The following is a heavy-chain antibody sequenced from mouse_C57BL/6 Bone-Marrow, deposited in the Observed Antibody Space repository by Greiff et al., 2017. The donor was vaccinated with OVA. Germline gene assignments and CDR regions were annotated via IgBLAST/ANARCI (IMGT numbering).Heavy chain of an antibody. CDR2: ISYDGSN. CDR1: GYSITSGYY. CDR3: ARGTYYSIFAY. J-gene: IGHJ3*01. Sequence: EVKLVESGPGLVKPSQSLSLTCSVTGYSITSGYYWNWIRQFPGNKLEWMGYISYDGSNNYNPSLKNRISITRDTSKNQFFLKLNSVTTEDTATYYCARGTYYSIFAYWGQGTLVTVSA. D-gene: IGHD2-5*01. V-gene: IGHV3-6*01.